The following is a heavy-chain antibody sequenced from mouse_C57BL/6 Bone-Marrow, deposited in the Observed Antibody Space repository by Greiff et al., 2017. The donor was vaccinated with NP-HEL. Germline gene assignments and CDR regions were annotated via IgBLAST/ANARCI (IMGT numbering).Heavy chain of an antibody. D-gene: IGHD4-1*01. CDR1: GYAFSSSW. CDR2: IYPGDGDT. CDR3: AGLGLFAY. V-gene: IGHV1-82*01. J-gene: IGHJ3*01. Sequence: VQLQQSGPELVKPGASVKISCKASGYAFSSSWMNWVKQRPGKGLEWIGRIYPGDGDTNYNGKFKGKATLTADKTSSTAYMQLSSLTSEDSAVYFCAGLGLFAYWGQGTLVTVAA.